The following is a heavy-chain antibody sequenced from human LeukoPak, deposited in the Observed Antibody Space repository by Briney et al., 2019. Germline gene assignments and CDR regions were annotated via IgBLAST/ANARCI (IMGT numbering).Heavy chain of an antibody. Sequence: GGSLRLSCAASGLSFNSCGMHWVRQAPGKGLEWVAVISSDGSNKYYADSAKGRFTISRDNSKNTLSLQMNSLRTEDTAVFYCAKGSGGSGSFYNHFDCWGQGTLVTVSS. V-gene: IGHV3-30*18. D-gene: IGHD3-10*01. J-gene: IGHJ4*02. CDR2: ISSDGSNK. CDR1: GLSFNSCG. CDR3: AKGSGGSGSFYNHFDC.